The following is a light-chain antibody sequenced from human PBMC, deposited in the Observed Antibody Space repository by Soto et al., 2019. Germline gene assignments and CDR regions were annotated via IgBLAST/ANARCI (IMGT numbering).Light chain of an antibody. CDR2: LGS. CDR3: MQALQSPRA. Sequence: DIVMTQSPLSLPVTPGEPASISCRSSQSLLHSNGYNYLDWYLQKPGQSPQLLIYLGSNRASGGXDXXSGSGSGTDFTLKISRVEADDVGVYYCMQALQSPRAFGQGTKVEIK. V-gene: IGKV2-28*01. CDR1: QSLLHSNGYNY. J-gene: IGKJ1*01.